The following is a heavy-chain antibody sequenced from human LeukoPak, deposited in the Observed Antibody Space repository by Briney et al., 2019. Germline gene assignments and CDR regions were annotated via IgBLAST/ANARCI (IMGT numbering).Heavy chain of an antibody. CDR1: GGSISSSSYY. CDR2: IYYSGTT. V-gene: IGHV4-39*02. Sequence: SQTLSLTCTVSGGSISSSSYYWGWILQPPGKGLEWMGSIYYSGTTFYNPSLKSRVTISVDTSKNKFSLKLSSVTAADTAVYYCARDLYSHTDPLFFDYWGQGTLVTVSS. J-gene: IGHJ4*02. D-gene: IGHD2-15*01. CDR3: ARDLYSHTDPLFFDY.